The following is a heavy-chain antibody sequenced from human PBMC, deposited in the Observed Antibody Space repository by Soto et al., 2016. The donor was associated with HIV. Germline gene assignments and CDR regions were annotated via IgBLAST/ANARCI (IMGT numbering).Heavy chain of an antibody. Sequence: EVQLVESGGGLVQPGRSLRLSCTASGFTFGDYAMSWVRQAPGKGLEWVGFIRSKAYGGTTEYAASVKGRFTISRDDSKSIAYLQMNSLKTEDTAVYYCTRDLTYYYDSSGYYYDVLSAFDIWGQGTMVTVSS. D-gene: IGHD3-22*01. CDR3: TRDLTYYYDSSGYYYDVLSAFDI. CDR2: IRSKAYGGTT. J-gene: IGHJ3*02. CDR1: GFTFGDYA. V-gene: IGHV3-49*04.